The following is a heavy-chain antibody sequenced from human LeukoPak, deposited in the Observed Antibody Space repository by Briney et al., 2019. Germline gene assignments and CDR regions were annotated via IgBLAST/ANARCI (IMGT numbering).Heavy chain of an antibody. J-gene: IGHJ5*02. CDR3: ATRPMVRRDTWFDP. D-gene: IGHD3-10*01. CDR2: FDPEDGET. CDR1: GYTLTELS. Sequence: GASVKVSCKVSGYTLTELSMHWVRQAPGKGLEWMGGFDPEDGETIYAQKFQGRVTMTEDTSTDTAYMELSSLRSEDTAVYYCATRPMVRRDTWFDPWGQGTLVTVSS. V-gene: IGHV1-24*01.